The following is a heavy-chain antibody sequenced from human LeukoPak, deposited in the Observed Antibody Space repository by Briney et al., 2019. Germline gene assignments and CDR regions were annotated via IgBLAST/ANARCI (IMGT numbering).Heavy chain of an antibody. D-gene: IGHD6-19*01. V-gene: IGHV4-61*02. Sequence: SQTLSLTCSVSGGSISSGGYYWSWIRQPPGKGLEWIGRVYISGNTDQNPSLKSRVTVSMDSSKNQFSLEMKSVTAADTAVYYCTRGWSSAGVFDSWGQGTVVTVSS. CDR1: GGSISSGGYY. J-gene: IGHJ3*02. CDR2: VYISGNT. CDR3: TRGWSSAGVFDS.